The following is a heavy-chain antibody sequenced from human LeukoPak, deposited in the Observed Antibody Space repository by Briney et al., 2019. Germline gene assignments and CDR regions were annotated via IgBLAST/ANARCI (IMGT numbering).Heavy chain of an antibody. CDR2: ISSDGSTT. V-gene: IGHV3-74*01. CDR3: GSLSSSTDY. J-gene: IGHJ4*02. D-gene: IGHD6-6*01. CDR1: GFTFSRNL. Sequence: GGSLRLSCATSGFTFSRNLMHWVRQAPGKGLVWVSRISSDGSTTGYADSVKGRFTISRDNAKNTLYLQMNSLRAEDSAVYFCGSLSSSTDYWGRGTLVTVSS.